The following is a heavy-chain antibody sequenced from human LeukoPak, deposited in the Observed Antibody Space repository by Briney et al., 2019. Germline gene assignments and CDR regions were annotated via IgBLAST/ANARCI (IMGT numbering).Heavy chain of an antibody. CDR3: AREIGEYSYVFDY. CDR2: INPSGGTT. D-gene: IGHD5-18*01. V-gene: IGHV1-46*01. CDR1: GYTFINYY. Sequence: ASVKVSCKSSGYTFINYYMHWVRQAPGQGLEWMGKINPSGGTTSYAQNFQGRVTMTRDTSTSTVYMELSSLRSDDTAVYYCAREIGEYSYVFDYWGQGTLVTVSS. J-gene: IGHJ4*02.